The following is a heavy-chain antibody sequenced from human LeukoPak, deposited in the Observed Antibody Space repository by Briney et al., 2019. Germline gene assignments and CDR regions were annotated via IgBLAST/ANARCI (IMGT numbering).Heavy chain of an antibody. Sequence: VASVKVSCKASGYTFTSYEIMWVRQAPGQGLEWMGWMNANSGATHYAQNFQGRVTMTRNTPTSTAYMELSRLRSEDTGVYYCARRAESPYYYYYYMDVWGKGTTVTVSS. CDR3: ARRAESPYYYYYYMDV. V-gene: IGHV1-8*01. CDR2: MNANSGAT. CDR1: GYTFTSYE. J-gene: IGHJ6*03.